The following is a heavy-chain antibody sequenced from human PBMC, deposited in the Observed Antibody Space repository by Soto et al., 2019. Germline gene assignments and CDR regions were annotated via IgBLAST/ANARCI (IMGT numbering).Heavy chain of an antibody. CDR1: GFSFSIFG. CDR3: AKDLSRWLQGESNPQNDYYYYGMDV. V-gene: IGHV3-30*18. Sequence: GGSLRLSCAASGFSFSIFGMQWVRQAPGKGLEWVAVISYDGSDKHHADSVKGRFTISRDNSKNTLYLQMNSLRAEDTAVYYCAKDLSRWLQGESNPQNDYYYYGMDVWGQGTTVTVSS. D-gene: IGHD5-12*01. CDR2: ISYDGSDK. J-gene: IGHJ6*02.